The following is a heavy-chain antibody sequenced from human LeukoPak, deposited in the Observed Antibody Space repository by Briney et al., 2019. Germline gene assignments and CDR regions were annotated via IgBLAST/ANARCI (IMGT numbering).Heavy chain of an antibody. CDR3: ARESLSSFEY. J-gene: IGHJ4*02. D-gene: IGHD2/OR15-2a*01. V-gene: IGHV3-30*04. Sequence: PGGSLRLSCAASGFTFNSYEMQWVRQAPGKGLEWVGFISHDGGNKDYADSVKGRFTISRDNSKNTLFLQMNSLRAEDTAIYYCARESLSSFEYWGQGTLVTVSS. CDR2: ISHDGGNK. CDR1: GFTFNSYE.